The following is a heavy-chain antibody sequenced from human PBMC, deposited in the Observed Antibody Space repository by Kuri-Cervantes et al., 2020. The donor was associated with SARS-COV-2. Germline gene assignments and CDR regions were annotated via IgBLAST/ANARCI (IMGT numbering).Heavy chain of an antibody. CDR2: INHSGST. D-gene: IGHD3-3*01. CDR3: ARGGRGYDFWSGYLWFDP. J-gene: IGHJ5*02. Sequence: SQTLSLTCAVYVGSFSGYYWTWIRQPPGKGLEWIGEINHSGSTNYNPSLKSRVTISVDTSKNQFSLNLNSVTAADTAVYYCARGGRGYDFWSGYLWFDPWGQGTLVTVSS. V-gene: IGHV4-34*01. CDR1: VGSFSGYY.